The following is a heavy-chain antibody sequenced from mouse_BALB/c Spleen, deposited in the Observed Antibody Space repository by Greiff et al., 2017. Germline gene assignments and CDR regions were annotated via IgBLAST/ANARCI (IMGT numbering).Heavy chain of an antibody. D-gene: IGHD1-1*01. CDR3: ARENYGSSRDYAMDY. Sequence: VHLVESGPGLVAPSQSLSITCTVSGFSLTGYGVNWVRQPPGKGLEWLGMIWGDGSTDYNSALKSRLSISKDNSKSQVFLKMNSLQTDDTARYYCARENYGSSRDYAMDYWGQGTSVTVSS. V-gene: IGHV2-6-7*01. CDR1: GFSLTGYG. J-gene: IGHJ4*01. CDR2: IWGDGST.